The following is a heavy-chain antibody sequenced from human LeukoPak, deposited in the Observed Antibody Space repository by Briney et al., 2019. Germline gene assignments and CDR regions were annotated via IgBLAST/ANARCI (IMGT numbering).Heavy chain of an antibody. CDR3: TTLKYQPLTYYYMDV. D-gene: IGHD2-2*01. CDR2: IRSKAYGGTT. V-gene: IGHV3-49*04. J-gene: IGHJ6*03. Sequence: PGGSLRPSCTASGFTFGDYAMSWVRQAPGKGLEWVGFIRSKAYGGTTEYAASVKGRFTISRDDSKSIAYLQMNSLKTEDTAVYYCTTLKYQPLTYYYMDVWGKGTTVTVSS. CDR1: GFTFGDYA.